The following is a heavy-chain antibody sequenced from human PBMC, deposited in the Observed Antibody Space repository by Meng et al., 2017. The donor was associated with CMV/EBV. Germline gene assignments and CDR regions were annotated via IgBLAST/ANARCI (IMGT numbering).Heavy chain of an antibody. D-gene: IGHD3-3*01. Sequence: SVKVSCKASGYTFTSYDINWVRQATGQGLEWMGWMNPNSGNTGYAQKFQGRVTITRNTSISTAYMELSSLRSEDTAVYYCARGHSTYYDFWSGYSIRLYYYYYGMDVWGQGTTVTVSS. J-gene: IGHJ6*02. V-gene: IGHV1-8*03. CDR3: ARGHSTYYDFWSGYSIRLYYYYYGMDV. CDR2: MNPNSGNT. CDR1: GYTFTSYD.